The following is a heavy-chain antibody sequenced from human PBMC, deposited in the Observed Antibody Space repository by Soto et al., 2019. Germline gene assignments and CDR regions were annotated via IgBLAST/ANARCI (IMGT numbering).Heavy chain of an antibody. Sequence: TGGSLRLSCAASGFAVNTGYMSWVRQAPGKGLEWVSVIYSDGRTFYADSVKGRFTMSRHNSKNTVFLQMNSLRSEDTAVYYCVRERVSGYWGQGTLGTLSS. V-gene: IGHV3-53*01. CDR1: GFAVNTGY. CDR2: IYSDGRT. CDR3: VRERVSGY. J-gene: IGHJ4*02.